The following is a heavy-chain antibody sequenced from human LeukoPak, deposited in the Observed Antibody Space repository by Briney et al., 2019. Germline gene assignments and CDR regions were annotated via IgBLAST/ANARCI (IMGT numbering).Heavy chain of an antibody. CDR3: ARGGCSSTSCYVGWFDP. CDR1: GGSISSGGYS. V-gene: IGHV4-30-4*07. CDR2: IYYSGST. Sequence: SETLSLTCAVSGGSISSGGYSWRWLRQPPGKGLEWIGYIYYSGSTYYNPSLKSRVTISVDTSKNQFSLKLSSVTAADTAVYYCARGGCSSTSCYVGWFDPWGQGTLVTVSS. D-gene: IGHD2-2*01. J-gene: IGHJ5*02.